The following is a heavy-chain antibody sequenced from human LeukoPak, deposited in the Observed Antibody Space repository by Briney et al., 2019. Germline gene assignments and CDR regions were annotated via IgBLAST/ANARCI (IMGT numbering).Heavy chain of an antibody. V-gene: IGHV1-18*01. D-gene: IGHD5-12*01. CDR3: ARVATIYGCDY. CDR2: ITAFNGNT. CDR1: GYTFTSFG. J-gene: IGHJ4*02. Sequence: ASVKVSCKASGYTFTSFGISWVRQAPGQGLEWMGWITAFNGNTNYAQKLQGRVTMTTDTSTSTAYMELRSLRSDDTAMYYCARVATIYGCDYWGQGTLVTVPS.